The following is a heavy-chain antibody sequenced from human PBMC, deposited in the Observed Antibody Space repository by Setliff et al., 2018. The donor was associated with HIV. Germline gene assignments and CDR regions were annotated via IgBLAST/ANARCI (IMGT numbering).Heavy chain of an antibody. CDR1: GFTFSSYG. D-gene: IGHD5-12*01. Sequence: PGGSLRLSCAASGFTFSSYGMHWVRQAPGKGLEWVAFIRLDGSNKYYADSVKGRFTISRDNSKNTLYVQMNSLRAEDTAVYYCATHSGYDRDYWGQGTLVTVSS. CDR2: IRLDGSNK. J-gene: IGHJ4*02. CDR3: ATHSGYDRDY. V-gene: IGHV3-30*02.